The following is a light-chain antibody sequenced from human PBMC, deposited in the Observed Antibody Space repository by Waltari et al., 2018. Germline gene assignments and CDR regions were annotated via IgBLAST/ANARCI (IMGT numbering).Light chain of an antibody. CDR2: SNN. Sequence: QSVLTQPPSASGTPGQRVTISCSGSSSTIGSNTVHWYQQLPGTAPKLLIYSNNFRPSGVPDRFSGSKSGTSASLAISGLQSEDEADYYCAAWDDSLNVVFGGGTKLTVL. J-gene: IGLJ2*01. V-gene: IGLV1-44*01. CDR1: SSTIGSNT. CDR3: AAWDDSLNVV.